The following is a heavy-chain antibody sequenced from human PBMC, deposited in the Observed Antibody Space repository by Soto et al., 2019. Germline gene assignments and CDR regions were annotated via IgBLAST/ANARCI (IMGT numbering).Heavy chain of an antibody. Sequence: GGSLRLSCAASGFTFSGYALHWVRQAPGRGLEWVALISFDGNNKYYANSVKGRFTISRDNSKNTLYLQMSSLRAEDTAVYYCGRCSSTSCHLGADYWGQGTLVTVSS. CDR1: GFTFSGYA. CDR3: GRCSSTSCHLGADY. CDR2: ISFDGNNK. V-gene: IGHV3-30-3*01. D-gene: IGHD2-2*01. J-gene: IGHJ4*02.